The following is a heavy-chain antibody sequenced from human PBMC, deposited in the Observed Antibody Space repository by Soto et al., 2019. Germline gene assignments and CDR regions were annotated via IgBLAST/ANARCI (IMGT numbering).Heavy chain of an antibody. J-gene: IGHJ6*02. CDR1: GYSFTSYW. D-gene: IGHD1-20*01. Sequence: PGESLKISCKGSGYSFTSYWISWVRQMPGKGLEWMGRIDPSDSYTNYSPSFQGHVTISADKSISTAYLQWSSLKASDTAMYYCARSPRVTGTTPGYYGMDVWGQGTTVTVSS. CDR2: IDPSDSYT. CDR3: ARSPRVTGTTPGYYGMDV. V-gene: IGHV5-10-1*01.